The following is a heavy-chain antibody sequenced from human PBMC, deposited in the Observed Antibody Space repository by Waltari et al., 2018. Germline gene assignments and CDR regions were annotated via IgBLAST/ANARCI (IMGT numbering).Heavy chain of an antibody. Sequence: EVQLVESGGGLVQPGGCLRLSCAAYGFSISGYWMHWVRQAPGKGLVWVSRIHSDGRSTSYADSVRGRFTISRDNAKNTVYLQMNSLRADDTAVYFCARDGLGSSHDYWGQGTLVTVSS. V-gene: IGHV3-74*01. J-gene: IGHJ4*02. D-gene: IGHD6-6*01. CDR3: ARDGLGSSHDY. CDR2: IHSDGRST. CDR1: GFSISGYW.